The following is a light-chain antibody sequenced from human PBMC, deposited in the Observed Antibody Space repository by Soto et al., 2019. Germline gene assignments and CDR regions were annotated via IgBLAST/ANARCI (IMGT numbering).Light chain of an antibody. J-gene: IGKJ4*01. CDR2: DAS. CDR1: RDISDH. CDR3: QQYDNVPLT. Sequence: DLPMTQSPSSLSASVGDRVTISCQASRDISDHLNWYQHKPGKPPRLLIYDASNLETGVPSRFSGSASGTSFTFTISSLRPDDVATYFCQQYDNVPLTFGGGTEV. V-gene: IGKV1-33*01.